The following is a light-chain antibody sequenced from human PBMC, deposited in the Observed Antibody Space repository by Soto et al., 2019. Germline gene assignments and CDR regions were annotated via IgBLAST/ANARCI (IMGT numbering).Light chain of an antibody. J-gene: IGLJ3*02. Sequence: QLVLTQSPSASASLGASVKLTCTLSSGHSSYAIAWHQQQPEKGPRYLMKVNSDGSHSKGDGIPDRFSGSNAGAERYLTISSLQSEDDADYYCQTWGTGIHGVFGGGTKLTVL. CDR1: SGHSSYA. CDR2: VNSDGSH. V-gene: IGLV4-69*01. CDR3: QTWGTGIHGV.